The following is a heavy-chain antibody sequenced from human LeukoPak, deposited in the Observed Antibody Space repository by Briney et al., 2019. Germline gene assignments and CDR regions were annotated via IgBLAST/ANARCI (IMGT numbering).Heavy chain of an antibody. J-gene: IGHJ3*02. CDR3: ARHGYYDSSGYSNDAFDI. CDR2: IYPGDSDT. V-gene: IGHV5-51*01. D-gene: IGHD3-22*01. CDR1: GYSFTSYW. Sequence: GESLKISCKGSGYSFTSYWIGWVRQMPGKGLEWMGIIYPGDSDTRYSPSFQGQVTISADKSISTAYLQWSSLKASDTAMYYCARHGYYDSSGYSNDAFDIWAKGQWSPSLQ.